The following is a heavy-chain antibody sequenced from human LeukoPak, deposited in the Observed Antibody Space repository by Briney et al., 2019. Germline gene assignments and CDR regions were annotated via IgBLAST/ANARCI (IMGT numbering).Heavy chain of an antibody. CDR2: IYYSGST. Sequence: SETLSLTCTVSGGSISSGGYYWSWIRQHPGQGLEWIECIYYSGSTYYNPSLKSRVTISVDTSKNQFSLKLSSVTAADTAVYYCARGKLEMATAFDYWGQGTLVTVSS. CDR1: GGSISSGGYY. V-gene: IGHV4-31*03. D-gene: IGHD5-24*01. CDR3: ARGKLEMATAFDY. J-gene: IGHJ4*02.